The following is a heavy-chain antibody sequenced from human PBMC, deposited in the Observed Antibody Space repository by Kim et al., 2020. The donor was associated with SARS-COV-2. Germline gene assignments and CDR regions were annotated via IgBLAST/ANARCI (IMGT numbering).Heavy chain of an antibody. CDR3: ARGPARIAARRWNWFDP. CDR1: GGSFSGYY. CDR2: INHSGST. D-gene: IGHD6-6*01. J-gene: IGHJ5*02. V-gene: IGHV4-34*01. Sequence: SETLSLTCAVYGGSFSGYYWSWIRQPPGKGLEWIGEINHSGSTNYNPSLKSRVTISVDTSKNQFSLKLSSVTAADTAVYYCARGPARIAARRWNWFDPWGQGTLVTVSS.